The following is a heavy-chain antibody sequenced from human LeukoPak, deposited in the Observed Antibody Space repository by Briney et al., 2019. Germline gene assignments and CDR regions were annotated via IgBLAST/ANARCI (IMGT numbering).Heavy chain of an antibody. CDR3: GRDSEAYSQLLCWFDP. CDR2: INDSGST. V-gene: IGHV4-34*01. D-gene: IGHD2-2*01. Sequence: PSETLSLTCAVYGGSFSGYYWSWIRQPPGKGLEWFGEINDSGSTNYKPSLKRRVTIAVESPKNQSSLKLSSVSGADTPVYYWGRDSEAYSQLLCWFDPWGQGTLVTVYS. CDR1: GGSFSGYY. J-gene: IGHJ5*02.